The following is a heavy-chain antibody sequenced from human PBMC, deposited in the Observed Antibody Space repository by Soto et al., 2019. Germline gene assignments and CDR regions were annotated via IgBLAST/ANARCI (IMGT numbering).Heavy chain of an antibody. CDR3: ARSDGRY. V-gene: IGHV4-59*01. J-gene: IGHJ4*02. CDR1: GGSISSYY. CDR2: IYYSGST. Sequence: QVQLQDSGPGLVTPSETLSLTCTVSGGSISSYYWSWIRQPPGKGLEWIGYIYYSGSTNYNPSLKSRVTISVYTSKNQFSLKLSSVTAAGTAVYCCARSDGRYWGQGTLVTVSS.